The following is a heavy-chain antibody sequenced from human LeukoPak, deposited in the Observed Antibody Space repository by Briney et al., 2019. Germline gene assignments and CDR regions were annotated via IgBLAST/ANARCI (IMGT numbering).Heavy chain of an antibody. D-gene: IGHD3-3*01. CDR1: GFTFGDYA. Sequence: PGGSLRLSCTASGFTFGDYAMSWVRQAPGKGLEWVGFIRSKAYGGTTEYAASVKGRFTISRDDSKSIAYLQMNSLKTEDTAVYYCTRSITIFGETDAFDIWGQGTMVTVSS. CDR3: TRSITIFGETDAFDI. CDR2: IRSKAYGGTT. J-gene: IGHJ3*02. V-gene: IGHV3-49*04.